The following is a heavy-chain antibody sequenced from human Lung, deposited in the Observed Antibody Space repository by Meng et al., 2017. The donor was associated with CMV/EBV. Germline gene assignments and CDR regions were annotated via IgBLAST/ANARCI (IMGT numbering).Heavy chain of an antibody. D-gene: IGHD3-10*01. CDR3: ARDDYGSGSYYNGAWLDP. CDR1: GFTFSSYS. J-gene: IGHJ5*02. CDR2: ISSSSSYI. Sequence: GGSLRLSCAASGFTFSSYSMNWVRQAPGKGLEWVSSISSSSSYIYYADSVKGRFTISRDNAKNSLYLQMNSLRAEDTAVYYCARDDYGSGSYYNGAWLDPWGQGTLVTVSS. V-gene: IGHV3-21*01.